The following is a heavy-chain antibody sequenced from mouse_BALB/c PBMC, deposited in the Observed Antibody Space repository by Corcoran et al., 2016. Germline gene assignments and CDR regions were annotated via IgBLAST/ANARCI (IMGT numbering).Heavy chain of an antibody. CDR2: IDPANGNT. CDR3: ARESFYGYDGRFAY. CDR1: GFNIKDTY. V-gene: IGHV14-3*02. Sequence: EVQLQQSGAELVKPGASVKLSCTASGFNIKDTYMHWVKQRPEQGLEWIGRIDPANGNTKYDPKFQGKATITADTSSNTAYLQLSSLTSEDTAVYYCARESFYGYDGRFAYWGQGTLVTVSA. J-gene: IGHJ3*01. D-gene: IGHD2-2*01.